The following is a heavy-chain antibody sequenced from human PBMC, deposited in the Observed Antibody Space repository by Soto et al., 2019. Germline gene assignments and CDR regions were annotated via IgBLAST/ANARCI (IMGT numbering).Heavy chain of an antibody. CDR3: AGGVYDSSGGSGFDY. D-gene: IGHD3-22*01. CDR2: IYPGDSDT. J-gene: IGHJ4*02. V-gene: IGHV5-51*03. CDR1: GYSFTSYW. Sequence: EVQLVQSGAEVKKPGESLKISCKGSGYSFTSYWIGWLRQMPGKGLEWMGIIYPGDSDTRYSPSFQGQVTISADKSISTAYLQWSSLKACDTAMYSCAGGVYDSSGGSGFDYWGQGTLVTVSS.